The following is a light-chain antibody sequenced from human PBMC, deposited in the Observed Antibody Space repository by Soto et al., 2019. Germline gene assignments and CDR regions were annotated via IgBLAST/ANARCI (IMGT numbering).Light chain of an antibody. V-gene: IGLV2-14*01. J-gene: IGLJ3*02. CDR1: ASDIGSYDY. Sequence: QSALTQPASVSGSPGQSITVSCTGTASDIGSYDYVSWYQHHPGKAPKLLIYEVTNRPSGVSNRFSGSKSDYTASLTISGLQAEDEGHYYCDSYTGSTTRWVFGGGTKLTVL. CDR2: EVT. CDR3: DSYTGSTTRWV.